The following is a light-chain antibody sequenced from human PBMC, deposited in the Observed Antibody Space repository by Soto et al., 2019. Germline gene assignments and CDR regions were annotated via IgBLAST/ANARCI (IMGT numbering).Light chain of an antibody. CDR2: GAS. J-gene: IGKJ5*01. CDR3: QQYNNWPPSIT. CDR1: QSVSSN. Sequence: IVMTQSPATVSVTPGERATLSCRASQSVSSNLAWYQQKPGQAPRLLIYGASTRATGIPARFSGSGSGTEFTLTISSLQSEDFAVYYCQQYNNWPPSITFGQGTRLEIK. V-gene: IGKV3-15*01.